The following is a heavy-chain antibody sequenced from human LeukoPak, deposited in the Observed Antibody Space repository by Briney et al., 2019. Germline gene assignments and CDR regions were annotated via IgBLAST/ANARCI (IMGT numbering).Heavy chain of an antibody. CDR2: IKQDGSEK. CDR3: ARTTEGMDV. CDR1: GFTFTSFW. J-gene: IGHJ6*02. V-gene: IGHV3-7*01. Sequence: GGSLRLSCAASGFTFTSFWMSWVRLAPGKGLEWVANIKQDGSEKNYVDSVKGRFTISRDNAKNSMSLQMNSLRAEDTAVYYCARTTEGMDVWGQGTTVTVSS. D-gene: IGHD1-1*01.